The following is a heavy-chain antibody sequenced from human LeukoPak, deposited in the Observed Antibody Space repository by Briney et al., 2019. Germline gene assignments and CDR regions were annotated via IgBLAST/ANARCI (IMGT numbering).Heavy chain of an antibody. V-gene: IGHV3-23*01. CDR2: ISGSGGRT. Sequence: GGSLRLSCAASGFTFSSYAMTWVRQAPGKGLEWVSGISGSGGRTYYADYVKGRFTISRDNSKNTLYLHLDDLRADDTAIYYCAKKIGAPYDSSESYLLFDYWGQGTLVTVSS. CDR1: GFTFSSYA. CDR3: AKKIGAPYDSSESYLLFDY. J-gene: IGHJ4*02. D-gene: IGHD3-22*01.